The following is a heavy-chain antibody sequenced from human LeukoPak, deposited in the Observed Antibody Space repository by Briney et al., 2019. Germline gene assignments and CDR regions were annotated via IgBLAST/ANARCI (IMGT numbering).Heavy chain of an antibody. CDR1: GFTFSTYW. Sequence: GGSLRLSRAASGFTFSTYWMSWVRQAPGKGLEWVSSIDSTSTYIYYADSVKGRFTISRDNAKNSLYLQMDSLRAEDTAVYYCARDSLVGSTTPVFDYWGQGTLVTVSS. CDR3: ARDSLVGSTTPVFDY. D-gene: IGHD1-26*01. J-gene: IGHJ4*02. CDR2: IDSTSTYI. V-gene: IGHV3-21*04.